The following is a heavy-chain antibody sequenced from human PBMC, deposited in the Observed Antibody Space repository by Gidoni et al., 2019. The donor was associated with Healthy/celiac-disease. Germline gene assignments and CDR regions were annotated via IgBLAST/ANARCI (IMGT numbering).Heavy chain of an antibody. CDR2: INPNSGGT. CDR3: ARVRYCSSTSCSEFDY. D-gene: IGHD2-2*01. J-gene: IGHJ4*02. CDR1: GYTFTGYY. V-gene: IGHV1-2*02. Sequence: QVQLVQSGAEVKKPGASVKVSCKASGYTFTGYYMHWVRQAPGQGLEWMGWINPNSGGTNYAQKFQGRVTMTRDTSISTAYMELSRLRSDDTAVYYCARVRYCSSTSCSEFDYWGQGTLVTVSS.